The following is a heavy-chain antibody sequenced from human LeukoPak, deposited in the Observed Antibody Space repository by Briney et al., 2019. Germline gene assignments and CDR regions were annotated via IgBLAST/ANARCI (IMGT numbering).Heavy chain of an antibody. CDR3: ARPQTYYYGSGSYLAY. D-gene: IGHD3-10*01. J-gene: IGHJ4*02. Sequence: PSETLSLTCAVYGGSFSGYYWSWIRQPPGKGLEWIGEINHSGSTNYNPSLKSRVTISVDTSKNQFSLKLSSVTAADTAVYYCARPQTYYYGSGSYLAYWGQGTLVTVSS. CDR1: GGSFSGYY. V-gene: IGHV4-34*01. CDR2: INHSGST.